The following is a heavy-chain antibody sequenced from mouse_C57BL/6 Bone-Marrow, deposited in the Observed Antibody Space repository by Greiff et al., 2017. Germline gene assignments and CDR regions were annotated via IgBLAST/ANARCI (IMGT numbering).Heavy chain of an antibody. V-gene: IGHV5-12*01. CDR3: ARRRLRYYAMDY. D-gene: IGHD3-2*02. J-gene: IGHJ4*01. Sequence: EVKLQESGGGLVQPGGSLKLSCAASGFTFSDYYMYWVRQTPEKRLEWVAYISNGGGSTYYPDTVKGRFTISRDNAKNTLYLQMSRLKSEDTAMYYCARRRLRYYAMDYWGQGTSVTVSS. CDR2: ISNGGGST. CDR1: GFTFSDYY.